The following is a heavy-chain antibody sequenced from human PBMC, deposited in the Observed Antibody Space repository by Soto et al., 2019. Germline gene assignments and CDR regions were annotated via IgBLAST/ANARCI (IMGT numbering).Heavy chain of an antibody. CDR1: GITATNGH. Sequence: VQLVKSGGGLIQPGGSLRLSCAASGITATNGHMSWVRQAPGKGLEWVSGIYSDDNTYYADSVKGRFTISRDTSKNTVYLQMNSIRAGDTAVDYWARDLNGDKYFDLWDHGSLVTVSS. V-gene: IGHV3-53*01. D-gene: IGHD4-17*01. CDR3: ARDLNGDKYFDL. J-gene: IGHJ4*01. CDR2: IYSDDNT.